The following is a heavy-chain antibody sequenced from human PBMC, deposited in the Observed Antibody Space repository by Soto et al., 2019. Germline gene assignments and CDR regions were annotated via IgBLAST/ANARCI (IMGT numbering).Heavy chain of an antibody. CDR1: GFTFSSYA. J-gene: IGHJ4*02. CDR2: ISGSGVST. CDR3: AKMVEVAPNPPFDY. D-gene: IGHD5-12*01. V-gene: IGHV3-23*01. Sequence: PGGSLRLSCAASGFTFSSYAMSWVRLAPGTGLEWVSAISGSGVSTYYADSVKGRFTISRDNSKNTLFLQMNSLRAEDTAVYYCAKMVEVAPNPPFDYWGQGALVTVSS.